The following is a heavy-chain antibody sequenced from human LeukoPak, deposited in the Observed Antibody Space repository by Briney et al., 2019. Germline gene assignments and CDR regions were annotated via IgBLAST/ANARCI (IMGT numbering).Heavy chain of an antibody. V-gene: IGHV3-21*06. CDR2: ISSSSSYI. J-gene: IGHJ6*03. D-gene: IGHD3-10*01. Sequence: GGPLRLSCAASGFTFSRYSMNWVRQAPGKGLEWVSSISSSSSYIYYADSVKGRLTISRDNAKNSLYLQMNSLRAEDTAVYYCARDDYYGSGSSWSDYYMDVWGKGTTVTISS. CDR1: GFTFSRYS. CDR3: ARDDYYGSGSSWSDYYMDV.